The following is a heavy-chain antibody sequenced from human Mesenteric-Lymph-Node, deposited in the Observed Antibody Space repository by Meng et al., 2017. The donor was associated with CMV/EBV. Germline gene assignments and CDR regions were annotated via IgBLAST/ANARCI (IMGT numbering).Heavy chain of an antibody. J-gene: IGHJ1*01. CDR2: IYPGDPDT. Sequence: KVSCKGSGYSFTTHWIGWVRQMPGKGLEWMGIIYPGDPDTRYSPSFQGQVTISADNSISTIYLQWSSLRASHSAMYYCATVEGPAPDAPDYFPYWGQGTLVTVSS. V-gene: IGHV5-51*01. CDR3: ATVEGPAPDAPDYFPY. CDR1: GYSFTTHW. D-gene: IGHD2-2*01.